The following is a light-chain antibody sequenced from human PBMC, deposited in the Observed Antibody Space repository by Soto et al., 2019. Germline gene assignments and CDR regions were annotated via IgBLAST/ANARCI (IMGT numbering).Light chain of an antibody. CDR3: SSYTTSSALV. CDR1: SSDVGGYDY. J-gene: IGLJ2*01. CDR2: EVI. V-gene: IGLV2-14*01. Sequence: QSVLTQSAPVSGSPGQSITIPCTGTSSDVGGYDYVSWYQQHPGKVPKLIIYEVIKRPSGVSHRFSGSKSGNTASLTISGLQTEDEADYYCSSYTTSSALVFGGGTKVTV.